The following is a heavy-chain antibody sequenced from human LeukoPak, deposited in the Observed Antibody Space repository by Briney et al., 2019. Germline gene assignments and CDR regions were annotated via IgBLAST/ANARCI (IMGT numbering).Heavy chain of an antibody. Sequence: SETLSLTCTVSGGSISSYYWSWIRQPPGKGLEWIGYIYYSGSTNYNPSLKSRVTISVDTSKNQFSLKLSSVTAADTAAYYCARVRFGDSRLRRGYFDLWGRGTLVTVSS. V-gene: IGHV4-59*08. D-gene: IGHD4-17*01. CDR3: ARVRFGDSRLRRGYFDL. CDR1: GGSISSYY. CDR2: IYYSGST. J-gene: IGHJ2*01.